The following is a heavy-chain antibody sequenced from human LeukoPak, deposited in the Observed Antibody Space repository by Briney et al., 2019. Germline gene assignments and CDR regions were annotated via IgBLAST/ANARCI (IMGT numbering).Heavy chain of an antibody. CDR1: GFTVSNNY. J-gene: IGHJ4*02. CDR2: VYSDGST. CDR3: ARGRLSDF. Sequence: GGSLRLSCTASGFTVSNNYINWVRQAPGKGLEWVSVVYSDGSTFYADSVKGRFTISRDNSKNTVCLQMNSLRGDDTAMYFCARGRLSDFWGQGTLVTVSS. V-gene: IGHV3-53*05.